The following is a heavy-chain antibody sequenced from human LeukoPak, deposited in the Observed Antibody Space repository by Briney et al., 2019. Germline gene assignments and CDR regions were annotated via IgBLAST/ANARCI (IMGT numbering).Heavy chain of an antibody. J-gene: IGHJ4*02. CDR2: IIPIFGTA. Sequence: ASVKVSCKASGGTFSSYAISWLRQAPGLGLEWMGGIIPIFGTANYAQKFQGRVTITADESTSTAYMELSSLRSEDTAVYYCASGQWLTLYYFDYWGQGTLVTVSS. V-gene: IGHV1-69*13. CDR1: GGTFSSYA. CDR3: ASGQWLTLYYFDY. D-gene: IGHD6-19*01.